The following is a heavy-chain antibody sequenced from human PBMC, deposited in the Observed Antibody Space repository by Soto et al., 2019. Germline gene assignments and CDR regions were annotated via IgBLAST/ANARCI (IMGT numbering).Heavy chain of an antibody. V-gene: IGHV4-59*01. CDR1: GGSFSTYY. CDR2: IYYSGNT. J-gene: IGHJ6*02. Sequence: PXEALSLPSTVSGGSFSTYYWTWTRQPPGKGLEWIGYIYYSGNTKYNPSLKSRVTISVDTSKNHFSLKLSSVTAADTAVYYCARGGETYCSRTSCSYSYGMDVWGQGTTVTVSS. CDR3: ARGGETYCSRTSCSYSYGMDV. D-gene: IGHD2-2*01.